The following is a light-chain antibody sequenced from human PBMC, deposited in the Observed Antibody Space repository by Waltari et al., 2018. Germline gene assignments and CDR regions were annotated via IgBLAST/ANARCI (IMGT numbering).Light chain of an antibody. V-gene: IGLV3-21*04. J-gene: IGLJ3*02. Sequence: SYVLTQPPSVSVAPGKTARIPCGGNNIGRQSVHWYQQKPGQAPILFLYFDSDRPSGIPERFSGSNFGDTATLTISRVEAGDEADYYCQVWDRSSDSWVFGGGTKLTVL. CDR2: FDS. CDR1: NIGRQS. CDR3: QVWDRSSDSWV.